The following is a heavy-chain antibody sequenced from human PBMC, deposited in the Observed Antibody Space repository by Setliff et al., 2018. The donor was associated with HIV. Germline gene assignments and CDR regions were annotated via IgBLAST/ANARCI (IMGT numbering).Heavy chain of an antibody. CDR1: GYSISSDNY. Sequence: LSLTCTVSGYSISSDNYWGWIRQPPGKGLEWIGSIYHSGSTYYNPSLKSRVTISVDTSKNQFSLKLSSVTAADTAVYYCARGGSGTYYNEIGYWGQGTLVTVS. D-gene: IGHD3-10*01. J-gene: IGHJ4*02. CDR2: IYHSGST. CDR3: ARGGSGTYYNEIGY. V-gene: IGHV4-38-2*02.